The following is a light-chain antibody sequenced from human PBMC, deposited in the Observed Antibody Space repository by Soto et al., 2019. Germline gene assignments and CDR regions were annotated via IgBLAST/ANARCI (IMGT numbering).Light chain of an antibody. CDR1: ESISSW. Sequence: DIQMTQSPSTLSASVGDTVTITFRASESISSWLAWYQEKPGKAPNLLIYDASSLESGVPSRFSGSGSGTEFTLTISSLQPDDFATYYCQQYNSYSGTFGQGTKVDIK. J-gene: IGKJ1*01. CDR3: QQYNSYSGT. CDR2: DAS. V-gene: IGKV1-5*01.